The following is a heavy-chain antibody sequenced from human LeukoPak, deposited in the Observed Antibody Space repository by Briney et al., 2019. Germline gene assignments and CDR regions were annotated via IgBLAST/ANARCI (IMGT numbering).Heavy chain of an antibody. D-gene: IGHD3-22*01. V-gene: IGHV4-59*01. CDR3: ARVTSSGYYSAYYFDY. Sequence: SETLSLTCTVSVGSISRSHWSWIRQPPGERLGWIGDIYYSGSTNYNPSLKSRVTISVGTSKNQCSLKLSSVTAGDTAVYYCARVTSSGYYSAYYFDYWGQGTLVTVSS. CDR1: VGSISRSH. J-gene: IGHJ4*02. CDR2: IYYSGST.